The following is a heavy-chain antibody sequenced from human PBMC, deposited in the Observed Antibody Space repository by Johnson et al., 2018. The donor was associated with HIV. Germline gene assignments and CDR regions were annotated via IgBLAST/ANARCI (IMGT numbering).Heavy chain of an antibody. V-gene: IGHV3-53*01. CDR2: IYSGGST. D-gene: IGHD3-22*01. CDR3: ARVVVITYHDAFDM. J-gene: IGHJ3*02. Sequence: VLLVESGGGLIQPGGSLRLSCAASGFTVSSNYMSWVRQAPGKGLERVSVIYSGGSTYYADSVKGRFTISRDNSKNTLYLQMNSLRAEDTAVYYCARVVVITYHDAFDMWGQGTMVTVSS. CDR1: GFTVSSNY.